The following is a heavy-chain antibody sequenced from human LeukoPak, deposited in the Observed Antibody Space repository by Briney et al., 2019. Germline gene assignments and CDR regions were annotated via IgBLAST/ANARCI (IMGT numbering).Heavy chain of an antibody. CDR3: ARDRYSAGDY. Sequence: GGSLRLSCAASGFTFSSYWMQWVRQAPGKGLVWVSRIKSDGSITTYADSVEGRFTISRDNAKNTLYLQMNSLRAEDTAVYYCARDRYSAGDYWGQGTLVTVSS. CDR2: IKSDGSIT. V-gene: IGHV3-74*01. J-gene: IGHJ4*02. CDR1: GFTFSSYW. D-gene: IGHD2-21*01.